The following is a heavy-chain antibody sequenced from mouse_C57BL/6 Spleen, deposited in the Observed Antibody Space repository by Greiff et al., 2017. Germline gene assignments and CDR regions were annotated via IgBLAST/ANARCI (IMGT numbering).Heavy chain of an antibody. CDR1: GFTFSSYG. Sequence: EVKLVESGGDLVKPGGSLKLSCAASGFTFSSYGMSWVRQTPDKRLEWVATISSGGSYTYYPDSVKGRFTISRDNAKNTLYLQMSSLKSEDTAMYYCARHLITTVDYAMDYWGQGTSVTVSS. CDR2: ISSGGSYT. J-gene: IGHJ4*01. CDR3: ARHLITTVDYAMDY. V-gene: IGHV5-6*01. D-gene: IGHD1-1*01.